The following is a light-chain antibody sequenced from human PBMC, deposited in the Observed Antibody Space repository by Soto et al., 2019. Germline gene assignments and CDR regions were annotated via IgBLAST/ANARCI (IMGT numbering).Light chain of an antibody. CDR2: AAS. J-gene: IGKJ4*01. CDR1: QSVSSY. Sequence: EIVLTQSPAILSLSPGERATLSCRASQSVSSYLTWYQQKPGQAPSLIIYAASNRATGIPARFSGSGSGTDFTLTISSLEPDDSAVYYCQQRSDWPITSGGGTKVEIK. CDR3: QQRSDWPIT. V-gene: IGKV3-11*01.